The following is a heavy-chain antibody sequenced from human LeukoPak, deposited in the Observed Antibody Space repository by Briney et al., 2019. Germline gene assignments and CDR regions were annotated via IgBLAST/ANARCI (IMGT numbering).Heavy chain of an antibody. CDR2: IYPGDSDT. V-gene: IGHV5-51*01. Sequence: GESLKISCKGSGYSFTSYWIGWVRQVPGKGLEWMGIIYPGDSDTRYSPSFQGQVTISADKSISTAYLQWSSLKASDTAMYYCARQGYSYGYRVDYWGQGTLVTVSS. D-gene: IGHD5-18*01. CDR3: ARQGYSYGYRVDY. CDR1: GYSFTSYW. J-gene: IGHJ4*02.